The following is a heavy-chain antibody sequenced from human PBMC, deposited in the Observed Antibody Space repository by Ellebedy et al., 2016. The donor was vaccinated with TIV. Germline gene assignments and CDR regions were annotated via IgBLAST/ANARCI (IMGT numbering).Heavy chain of an antibody. V-gene: IGHV1-2*02. J-gene: IGHJ6*02. D-gene: IGHD5-12*01. CDR3: ATDIVAIHGPYGMDV. CDR2: INPNSGGT. CDR1: GYTFTGYY. Sequence: ASVKVSXXASGYTFTGYYMHWVRQAPGQGLEWMGWINPNSGGTNYAQKFQGRVTMTRDTSISTAYMELSRLRSDDTAVYYCATDIVAIHGPYGMDVWGQGTTVTVSS.